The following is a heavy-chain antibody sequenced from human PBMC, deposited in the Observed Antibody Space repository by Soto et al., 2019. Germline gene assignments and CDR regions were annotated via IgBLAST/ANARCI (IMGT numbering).Heavy chain of an antibody. J-gene: IGHJ6*02. CDR3: AADDGDSYYYYYGMDV. V-gene: IGHV1-58*01. CDR1: GFTFTSSA. D-gene: IGHD4-17*01. CDR2: IVVGSGNT. Sequence: SVKVSCKASGFTFTSSAVQWVRQARGQRLEWIGWIVVGSGNTNYAQKFQERVTITRDMSTSTAYMELSSLRSEDTAVYYCAADDGDSYYYYYGMDVWGQGTTVTVSS.